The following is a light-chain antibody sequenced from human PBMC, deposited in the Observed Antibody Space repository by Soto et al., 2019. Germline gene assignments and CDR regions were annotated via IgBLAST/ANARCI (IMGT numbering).Light chain of an antibody. J-gene: IGKJ4*01. CDR2: EAS. CDR1: ESISSW. CDR3: QQYNSSTLT. V-gene: IGKV1-5*03. Sequence: DIHMTQSPSTLSASVGNRVTITCRASESISSWLAWYQQKPGKAPNLLIYEASNLESGVPSRFSGSGSGTDFTLSISGLQPDHSATYYCQQYNSSTLTFGGLTRVEIQ.